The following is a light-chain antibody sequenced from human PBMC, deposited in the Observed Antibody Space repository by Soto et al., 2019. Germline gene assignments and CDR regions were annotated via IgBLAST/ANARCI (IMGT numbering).Light chain of an antibody. CDR2: DAS. V-gene: IGKV1-33*01. Sequence: VHMTYSQSSLSASVGDRVTITCHASQDISNYLNWYQQKPGKAHKPLMSDASRLETGVRSRFSGPGSGTDFTFTISSLQDEDIANYYCQQYHPLITFGRGTRLE. CDR1: QDISNY. J-gene: IGKJ5*01. CDR3: QQYHPLIT.